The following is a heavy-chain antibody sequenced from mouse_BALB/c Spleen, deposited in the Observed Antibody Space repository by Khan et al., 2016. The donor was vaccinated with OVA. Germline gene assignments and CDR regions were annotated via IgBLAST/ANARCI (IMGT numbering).Heavy chain of an antibody. V-gene: IGHV3-2*02. CDR3: ARKNNYGYAVDY. Sequence: EVKLQESGPGLVKPSQSLSLTCTVTGYSITSNYAWNWIRQFPGNKLEWMGYISYSGSTSYNPSLKSRISITRDTSKNPFFLQLNSVTTEDTATYYCARKNNYGYAVDYWGQGTSVTVSS. CDR2: ISYSGST. J-gene: IGHJ4*01. CDR1: GYSITSNYA. D-gene: IGHD1-1*01.